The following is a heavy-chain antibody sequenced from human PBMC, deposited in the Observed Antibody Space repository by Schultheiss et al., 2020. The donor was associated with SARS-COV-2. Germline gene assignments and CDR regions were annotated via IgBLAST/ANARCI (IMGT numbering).Heavy chain of an antibody. V-gene: IGHV4-39*07. D-gene: IGHD2-15*01. CDR1: GGSISSSSYY. J-gene: IGHJ4*02. CDR2: ISHSGTT. CDR3: ARDIVVVVAATPTYYFDY. Sequence: GSLRLSCTVSGGSISSSSYYWGWIRQPPGKGLEWIATISHSGTTSYNPSLKSRVTISSDTSKNQFSLRLSSVTAADTAVYYCARDIVVVVAATPTYYFDYWGQGTLVTVSS.